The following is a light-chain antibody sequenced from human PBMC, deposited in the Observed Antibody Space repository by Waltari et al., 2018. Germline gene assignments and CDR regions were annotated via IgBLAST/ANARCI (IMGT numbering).Light chain of an antibody. J-gene: IGKJ1*01. CDR2: GAT. Sequence: DIQLTQSPSFLSAAVGDRVTITCRASQDIGSYLAWYQQKPGKAPNLLIYGATTLQSGVPSRFSGSYSGTEFTLTISSLQPEDFATYCCQQLHSSPWTFGLGTKVEIK. V-gene: IGKV1-9*01. CDR1: QDIGSY. CDR3: QQLHSSPWT.